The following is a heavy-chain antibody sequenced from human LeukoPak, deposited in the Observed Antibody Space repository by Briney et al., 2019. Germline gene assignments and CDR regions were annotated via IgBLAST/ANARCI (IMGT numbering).Heavy chain of an antibody. D-gene: IGHD1-7*01. Sequence: GGSLRLSCATSGFSFSNYAMSWVRQAPGKGLEWVSAISGEGVTIYYADSVKGRFTISRDNSKNTLYLQMNSLRAEDTAVYYCARATGTTSNYYYGMDVWGQGTTVTVSS. CDR1: GFSFSNYA. CDR2: ISGEGVTI. J-gene: IGHJ6*02. CDR3: ARATGTTSNYYYGMDV. V-gene: IGHV3-23*01.